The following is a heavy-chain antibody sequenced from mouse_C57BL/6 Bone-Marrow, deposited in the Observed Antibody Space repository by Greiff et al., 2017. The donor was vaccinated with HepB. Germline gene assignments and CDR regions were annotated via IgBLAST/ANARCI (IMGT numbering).Heavy chain of an antibody. CDR3: ARRESLHYYGSSFSYWYFDV. J-gene: IGHJ1*03. Sequence: QVTLKESGPGILQSSQTLSLTCSFSGFSLSTSGMGVSWIRQPSGKGLEWLAHIYWDDDKRYNPSLKSRLTISKDTSRNQVFLKITSVDTADTATYYCARRESLHYYGSSFSYWYFDVWGTGTTVTVSS. CDR1: GFSLSTSGMG. D-gene: IGHD1-1*01. V-gene: IGHV8-12*01. CDR2: IYWDDDK.